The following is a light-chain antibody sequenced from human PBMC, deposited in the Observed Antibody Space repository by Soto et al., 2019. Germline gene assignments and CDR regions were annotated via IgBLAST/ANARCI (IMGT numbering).Light chain of an antibody. CDR1: QSVSGSF. J-gene: IGKJ3*01. Sequence: IVLTQSPATLSLSPGEGATLSCRASQSVSGSFLAWYQQRPGQAPRLVIYCASRRATGIPDRFSGSGSGTDFTLSISRLEPEDVAIYYCQPYGSSPSTFGPGTNVDIK. V-gene: IGKV3-20*01. CDR2: CAS. CDR3: QPYGSSPST.